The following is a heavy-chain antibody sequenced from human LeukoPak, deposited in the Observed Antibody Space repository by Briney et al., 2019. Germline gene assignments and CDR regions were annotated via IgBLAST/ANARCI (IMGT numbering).Heavy chain of an antibody. Sequence: GGSLRLSCAASGFTFSDYYMSWIRQAPGKGLEWVSYISSSGSTIYYADPVKGRFTISRDNAKNSLYLQMNSLRAEDTAVYYCAREMTAIPSFDYWGQGTLVAVSS. CDR1: GFTFSDYY. V-gene: IGHV3-11*01. D-gene: IGHD2-21*02. CDR2: ISSSGSTI. J-gene: IGHJ4*02. CDR3: AREMTAIPSFDY.